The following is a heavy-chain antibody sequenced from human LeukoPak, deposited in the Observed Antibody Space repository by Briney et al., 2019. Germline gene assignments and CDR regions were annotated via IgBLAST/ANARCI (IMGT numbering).Heavy chain of an antibody. Sequence: ASVKVSCKASGYTFTSYGISWVRQAPGQGLEWMGWISAYNGNTNYAQKLQGRVTMTTDTPTSTAYMELRSLRSDDTAVYYCARGYDFWSGYYIPFDYWGQGTLVTVSS. V-gene: IGHV1-18*01. D-gene: IGHD3-3*01. CDR3: ARGYDFWSGYYIPFDY. CDR1: GYTFTSYG. J-gene: IGHJ4*02. CDR2: ISAYNGNT.